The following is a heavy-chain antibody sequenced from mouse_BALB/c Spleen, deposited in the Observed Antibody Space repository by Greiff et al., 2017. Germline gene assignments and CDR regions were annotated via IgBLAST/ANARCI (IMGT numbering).Heavy chain of an antibody. CDR2: INPGSGGT. D-gene: IGHD1-2*01. J-gene: IGHJ3*01. V-gene: IGHV1-54*01. CDR3: ARSRGTATLFAY. Sequence: VQLHQSGAELVRPGTSVKVSCKASGYAFTNYLIEWVKQRPGQGLEWIGVINPGSGGTNYNEKFKGKATLTADKSSSTAYMQLSSLTSDDSAVYFCARSRGTATLFAYWGQGTLVTVSA. CDR1: GYAFTNYL.